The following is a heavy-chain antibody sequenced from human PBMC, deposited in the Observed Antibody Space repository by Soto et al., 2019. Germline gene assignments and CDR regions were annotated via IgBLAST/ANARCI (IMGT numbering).Heavy chain of an antibody. CDR2: IYDRGST. CDR1: GGSISSYY. V-gene: IGHV4-59*12. CDR3: GRGLRRPIDS. Sequence: SETLSLTCTVSGGSISSYYWSWIRQPPGKGLEWIGYIYDRGSTNYSPSLKSRIIISVDTSKDQFSLKMSSVTAADTAVYYCGRGLRRPIDSWGQGTLVTVSS. J-gene: IGHJ4*02.